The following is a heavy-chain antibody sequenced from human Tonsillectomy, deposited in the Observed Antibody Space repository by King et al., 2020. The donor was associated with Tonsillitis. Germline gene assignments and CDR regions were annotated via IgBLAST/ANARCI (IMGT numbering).Heavy chain of an antibody. CDR3: ARGSGRSIAAARIDP. D-gene: IGHD6-13*01. CDR2: ISYDGSNK. V-gene: IGHV3-30-3*01. Sequence: VQLVEAGGGVIQPGRSLRLSCAASGFTFSSYSMHWVRQAPGKGLEWVAVISYDGSNKYYAESVEGRFTISRDNSKSTIYLQLNSLRAEDTAVYYCARGSGRSIAAARIDPWGQGTLVTVSS. J-gene: IGHJ5*02. CDR1: GFTFSSYS.